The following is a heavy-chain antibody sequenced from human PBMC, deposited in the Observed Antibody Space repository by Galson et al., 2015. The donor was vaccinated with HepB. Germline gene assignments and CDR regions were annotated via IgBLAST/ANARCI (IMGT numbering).Heavy chain of an antibody. V-gene: IGHV3-21*01. J-gene: IGHJ4*01. CDR2: ISSSSSYI. CDR1: GFTFSSYS. CDR3: ARGVVSSSANDWDDGIAWVIDY. Sequence: SLRLSCAASGFTFSSYSMNWVRQAPGKGLEWVSSISSSSSYIYYADSVKGRFTISRDNAKNSLYLQMNSLRAEDTAVYYCARGVVSSSANDWDDGIAWVIDYWGHGNLVTVSS. D-gene: IGHD1-1*01.